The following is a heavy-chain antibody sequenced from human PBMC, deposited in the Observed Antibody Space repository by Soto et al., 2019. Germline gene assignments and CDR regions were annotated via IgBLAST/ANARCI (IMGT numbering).Heavy chain of an antibody. J-gene: IGHJ6*02. V-gene: IGHV4-4*02. CDR1: GGSISNSNW. CDR3: ARFYYDSSGYLPSPYYYYYGMDV. Sequence: SETLSLTCAVSGGSISNSNWWTWVRQPPGKALEWFGEIYHSGSTTYNPSLKSRVTMSVDKSKNQFSLRLSSVTAEDTAVYYCARFYYDSSGYLPSPYYYYYGMDVWGQGTTVTVSS. CDR2: IYHSGST. D-gene: IGHD3-22*01.